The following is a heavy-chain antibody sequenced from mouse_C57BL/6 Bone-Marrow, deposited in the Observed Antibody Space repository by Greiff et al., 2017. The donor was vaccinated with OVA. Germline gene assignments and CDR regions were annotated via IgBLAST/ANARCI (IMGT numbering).Heavy chain of an antibody. D-gene: IGHD1-1*01. V-gene: IGHV14-4*01. CDR2: IDPENGDT. CDR1: GFNIKDDY. CDR3: TPYYYCSSYGAY. J-gene: IGHJ3*01. Sequence: VQLQQSGAELVRPGASVKLSCTASGFNIKDDYMHWVKQRPEQGLEWIGWIDPENGDTEYASKFQGKATITADTSSNTAYLQLSSLTSEDTAVYYCTPYYYCSSYGAYWGQGTLVTVSA.